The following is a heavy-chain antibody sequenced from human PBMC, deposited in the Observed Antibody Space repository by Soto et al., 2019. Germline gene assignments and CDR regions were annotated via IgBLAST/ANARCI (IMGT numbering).Heavy chain of an antibody. Sequence: ASVKVSCKASGYTFTSYGISWVRQAPGQGLEWMGWISAYNGNTNYAQKLQGRVTMTTDTSTSTAYMELRSLRSDDTAVYYCARGGRDYIWGSYRYPFDYWGQGTLVTVS. CDR3: ARGGRDYIWGSYRYPFDY. J-gene: IGHJ4*02. CDR1: GYTFTSYG. CDR2: ISAYNGNT. V-gene: IGHV1-18*01. D-gene: IGHD3-16*02.